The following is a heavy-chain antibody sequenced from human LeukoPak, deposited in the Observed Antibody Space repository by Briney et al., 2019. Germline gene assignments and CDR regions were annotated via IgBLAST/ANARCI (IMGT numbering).Heavy chain of an antibody. J-gene: IGHJ4*02. D-gene: IGHD6-19*01. CDR3: ASPRSGWSFDY. CDR2: IYSGGST. CDR1: GLTVSSNY. V-gene: IGHV3-53*01. Sequence: GGSLRLSCAASGLTVSSNYMSWVRQAPGKGLEWVSVIYSGGSTDYADSVKGRFTISRDNSKNTLYLQMNSLRAEDTAVYYCASPRSGWSFDYWGQGTLVTVSS.